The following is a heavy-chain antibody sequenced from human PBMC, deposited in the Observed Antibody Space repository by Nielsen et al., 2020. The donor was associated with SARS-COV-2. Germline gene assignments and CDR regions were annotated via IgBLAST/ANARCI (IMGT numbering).Heavy chain of an antibody. J-gene: IGHJ4*02. V-gene: IGHV3-23*01. CDR2: INDRGDST. CDR3: ASLIQDSSGYYFDY. Sequence: GGSLRLSCAASGFTFSSYAMNWVRQAPGKGLEWVAGINDRGDSTYYADSVKGRFTISRDNSKNTLYLQMNSLRAEDTAVYYCASLIQDSSGYYFDYWGQGTLVTVSS. CDR1: GFTFSSYA. D-gene: IGHD3-22*01.